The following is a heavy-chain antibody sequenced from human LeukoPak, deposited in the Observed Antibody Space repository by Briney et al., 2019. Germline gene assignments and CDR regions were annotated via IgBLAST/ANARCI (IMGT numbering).Heavy chain of an antibody. CDR3: VKDGDILTGYYIGPFDY. Sequence: GGSLRLSCSASGFTFSGYAMHWVRQAPGKGLEYVSAISSNGGSTYYADSVKGRFTISRDNSKNTLYLQMSSLRAEDTAVYYCVKDGDILTGYYIGPFDYWGQGTLVTVSS. D-gene: IGHD3-9*01. CDR2: ISSNGGST. V-gene: IGHV3-64D*06. CDR1: GFTFSGYA. J-gene: IGHJ4*02.